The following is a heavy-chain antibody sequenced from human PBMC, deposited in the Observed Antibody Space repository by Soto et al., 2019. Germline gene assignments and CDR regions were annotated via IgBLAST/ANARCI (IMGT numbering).Heavy chain of an antibody. J-gene: IGHJ4*02. CDR1: GASITVSSD. V-gene: IGHV4-4*07. CDR3: ARGMTPPGAPAWYYFDS. CDR2: FSLSGTT. D-gene: IGHD2-8*02. Sequence: SETLSLTCTVSGASITVSSDWSWIRQPAGKGLEWIGRFSLSGTTSYNPSLRSRVTMSADVSKNQFSLRLTSVTAADTALYYCARGMTPPGAPAWYYFDSWGQGTLVTVSS.